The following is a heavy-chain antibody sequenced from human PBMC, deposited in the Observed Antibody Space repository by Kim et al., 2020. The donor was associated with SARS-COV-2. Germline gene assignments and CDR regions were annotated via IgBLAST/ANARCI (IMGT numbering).Heavy chain of an antibody. CDR3: TTEAHFWEGFDY. J-gene: IGHJ4*02. V-gene: IGHV3-15*01. Sequence: DYAAPVKGRFTISRDDSKNTLYLQMNSLKTEDTAVYYCTTEAHFWEGFDYWGQGTLVTVSS. D-gene: IGHD3-3*02.